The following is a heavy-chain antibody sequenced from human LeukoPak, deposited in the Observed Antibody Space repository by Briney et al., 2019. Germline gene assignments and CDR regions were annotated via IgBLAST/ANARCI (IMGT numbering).Heavy chain of an antibody. CDR3: ARMRRITMIVVVDYYYYYYMDV. J-gene: IGHJ6*03. D-gene: IGHD3-22*01. CDR1: GGSFSGYY. CDR2: INHSGST. Sequence: KPSETLSLTCAVYGGSFSGYYWSWVHQPPGKGLEWIGEINHSGSTNYNPSLKSRVTISVDTSKNQFSLKLSSVTAADTAVYYCARMRRITMIVVVDYYYYYYMDVWGKGTTVTVSS. V-gene: IGHV4-34*01.